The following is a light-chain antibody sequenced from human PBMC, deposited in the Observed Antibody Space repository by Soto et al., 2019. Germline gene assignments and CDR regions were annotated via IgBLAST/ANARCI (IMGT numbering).Light chain of an antibody. CDR2: NDS. CDR1: SIGSKS. Sequence: SSELTQPPSVSVAPGKTARVTCGGDSIGSKSVHWYQQKPGQAPVVVIYNDSDRPSGVPERFSGSNSGNTATLTISRVEAGDEADYYCQVWDRSSDHVVFGGGTKLTVL. V-gene: IGLV3-21*04. J-gene: IGLJ2*01. CDR3: QVWDRSSDHVV.